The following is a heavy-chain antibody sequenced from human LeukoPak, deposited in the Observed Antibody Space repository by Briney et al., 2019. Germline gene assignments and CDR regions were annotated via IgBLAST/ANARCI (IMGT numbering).Heavy chain of an antibody. CDR1: GYTFTSYG. V-gene: IGHV1-18*01. J-gene: IGHJ6*02. Sequence: ASVKVSCKASGYTFTSYGISWVRQAPGQGLEWMGWISAYNGNTNYAQELQGRVTMTTDTSTSTAYMELRSLRSDDTAVYYCARERVRGVIYYGMDVWGQGTTVTVSS. CDR2: ISAYNGNT. D-gene: IGHD3-10*01. CDR3: ARERVRGVIYYGMDV.